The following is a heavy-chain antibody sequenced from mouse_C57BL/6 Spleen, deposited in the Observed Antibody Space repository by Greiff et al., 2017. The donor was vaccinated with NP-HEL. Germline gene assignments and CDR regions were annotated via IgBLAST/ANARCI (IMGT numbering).Heavy chain of an antibody. V-gene: IGHV1-64*01. Sequence: QVHVKQPGAELVKPGASVKLSCKASGYTFTSYWMHWVKQRPGQGLEWIGMIHPNSGSTNYNEKFKSKATLTVDKSSSTAYMQLSSLTSEDSAVYYCASYYGSSWGFAYWGQGTLVTVSA. D-gene: IGHD1-1*01. CDR2: IHPNSGST. CDR3: ASYYGSSWGFAY. J-gene: IGHJ3*01. CDR1: GYTFTSYW.